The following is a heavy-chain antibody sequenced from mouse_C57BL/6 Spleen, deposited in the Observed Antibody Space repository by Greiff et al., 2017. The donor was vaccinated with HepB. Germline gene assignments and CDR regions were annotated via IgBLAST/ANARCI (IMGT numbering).Heavy chain of an antibody. Sequence: DVHLVESGGGLVKPGGSLKLSCAASGFTFSSYAMSWVRQTPEKRLEWVATISDGGSYTYYPDNVKGRFTISRDNAKNNLYLQMSHLKSEDTAMYYCAREINTVVPFAYWGQGTLVTVSA. CDR3: AREINTVVPFAY. V-gene: IGHV5-4*01. CDR2: ISDGGSYT. D-gene: IGHD1-1*01. CDR1: GFTFSSYA. J-gene: IGHJ3*01.